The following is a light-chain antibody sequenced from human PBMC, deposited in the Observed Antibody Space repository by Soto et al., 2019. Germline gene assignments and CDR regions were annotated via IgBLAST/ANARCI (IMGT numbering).Light chain of an antibody. CDR3: SSYAGSNNLV. J-gene: IGLJ3*02. CDR2: EVS. V-gene: IGLV2-8*01. CDR1: SGDVGGYNY. Sequence: QSVLTQPPSASGSPGQSVTISCTGTSGDVGGYNYVSWYQQHPGKAPKLIISEVSERPSGVPDRFSGSKSGNTASLTVSGLEAEDEDDYYCSSYAGSNNLVFGGGTKLTVL.